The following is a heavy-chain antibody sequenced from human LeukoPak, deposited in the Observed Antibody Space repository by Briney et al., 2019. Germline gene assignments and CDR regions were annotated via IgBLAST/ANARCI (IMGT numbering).Heavy chain of an antibody. V-gene: IGHV3-23*01. CDR2: ITTSDGNT. Sequence: PGGSLRLSRAASGFTFSSYTMSWVRQAPGKGLEWVSTITTSDGNTYYADSVKGRFTVSRDNSKNTLFLQMNSLRAEDTAVYYCAKDGGLWVSAHWGDSWGRGTLVTVSP. CDR1: GFTFSSYT. D-gene: IGHD7-27*01. J-gene: IGHJ4*02. CDR3: AKDGGLWVSAHWGDS.